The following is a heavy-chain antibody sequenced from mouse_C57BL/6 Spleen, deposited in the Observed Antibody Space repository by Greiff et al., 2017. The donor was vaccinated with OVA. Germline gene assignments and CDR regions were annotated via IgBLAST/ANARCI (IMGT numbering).Heavy chain of an antibody. CDR1: GYTFTSYW. CDR2: IDPSDSYT. CDR3: ARSPTGYFDV. Sequence: VQLQQPGAELVRPGTSVKLSCKASGYTFTSYWMHWVKQRPGQGLEWIGVIDPSDSYTNYNQKFKGKATLTVDTSSSTAYMQLSSLTSEDSAVYYCARSPTGYFDVWGTGTTVTVSS. J-gene: IGHJ1*03. V-gene: IGHV1-59*01.